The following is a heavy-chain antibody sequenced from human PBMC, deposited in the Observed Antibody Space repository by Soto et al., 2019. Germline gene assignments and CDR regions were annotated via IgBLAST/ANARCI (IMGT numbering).Heavy chain of an antibody. CDR3: AKDLLRPGRAYGMDV. CDR1: GFTFSSYG. V-gene: IGHV3-30*18. D-gene: IGHD6-25*01. CDR2: ISYDGSNK. J-gene: IGHJ6*02. Sequence: QVLLVESGGGVVQPGRSLRLSCAASGFTFSSYGMHWVRQAPGKGLEWVAVISYDGSNKYYADSVKGRFTISRDNSKNTLFLQMNSLRAEDTAVYYCAKDLLRPGRAYGMDVWGQGTTVTVSS.